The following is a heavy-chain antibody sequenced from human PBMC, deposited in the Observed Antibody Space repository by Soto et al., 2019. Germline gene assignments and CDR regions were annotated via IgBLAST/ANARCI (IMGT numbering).Heavy chain of an antibody. Sequence: GGSLRLSCAASGFTFSSYSMNWVRQAPGKGLEWVSSISSSSSYIYYADSVKGRFTISRDNAKNSLYLQMNSLRAEDTAVYYCAREGIAARPNDYWGQGTLVTVSS. J-gene: IGHJ4*02. D-gene: IGHD6-6*01. V-gene: IGHV3-21*01. CDR3: AREGIAARPNDY. CDR1: GFTFSSYS. CDR2: ISSSSSYI.